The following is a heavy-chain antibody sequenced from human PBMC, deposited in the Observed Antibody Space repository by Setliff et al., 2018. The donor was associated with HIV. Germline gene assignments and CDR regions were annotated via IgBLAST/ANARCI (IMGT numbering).Heavy chain of an antibody. Sequence: PGGSLRLSCVVSGFTFSRYWMTWVRQAPGKGLEWVANIKQDGSETYYVDSVRGRFTVSRDNAKNSLYLQLNSLRAEDTAVYYCASGYNYVKFDYWGQGTLVTVSS. D-gene: IGHD5-12*01. J-gene: IGHJ4*02. CDR1: GFTFSRYW. CDR2: IKQDGSET. V-gene: IGHV3-7*02. CDR3: ASGYNYVKFDY.